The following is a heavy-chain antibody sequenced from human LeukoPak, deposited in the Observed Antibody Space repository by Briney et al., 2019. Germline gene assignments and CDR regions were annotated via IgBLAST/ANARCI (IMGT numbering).Heavy chain of an antibody. D-gene: IGHD3-3*01. V-gene: IGHV3-66*02. J-gene: IGHJ5*02. CDR1: GFTVSSNY. CDR3: AREGGNYDFWSGYYTGFVHNWFDP. CDR2: IYSGGST. Sequence: PGGSLRLSCAASGFTVSSNYMSWVRQAPGKGLEWVSVIYSGGSTYYADSVKGRFTIFRDNSKNTLYLQMNSLRAEDTAVYYCAREGGNYDFWSGYYTGFVHNWFDPWGQGTLVTVSS.